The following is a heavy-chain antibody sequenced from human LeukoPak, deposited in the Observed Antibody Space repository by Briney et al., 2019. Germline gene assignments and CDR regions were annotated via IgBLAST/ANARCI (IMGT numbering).Heavy chain of an antibody. Sequence: TGGSLRLSCAASGLTFNSYWMSWVRQAPGKGLEWVANIKEDGSEKYYVDSVKGRFTISRDNAKNSVSLQMNSLRGEDTAVYYCARIYLKMASASWGQGTLVTVSS. CDR1: GLTFNSYW. V-gene: IGHV3-7*01. CDR3: ARIYLKMASAS. D-gene: IGHD2-8*01. CDR2: IKEDGSEK. J-gene: IGHJ5*02.